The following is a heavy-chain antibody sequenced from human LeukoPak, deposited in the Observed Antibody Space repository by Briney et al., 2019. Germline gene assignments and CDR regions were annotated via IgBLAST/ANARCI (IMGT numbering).Heavy chain of an antibody. CDR3: ASYSGLRLGELSLYLIDY. J-gene: IGHJ4*02. Sequence: GASVKVSCKASGYTFTGYYMHWVRQATGQGLEWMGWINPNSGGTNYAPKFQGRVTMTRDTSISTAYMELSRLRSDDTAVYYCASYSGLRLGELSLYLIDYWGQGTLVTVSS. V-gene: IGHV1-2*02. CDR2: INPNSGGT. CDR1: GYTFTGYY. D-gene: IGHD3-16*02.